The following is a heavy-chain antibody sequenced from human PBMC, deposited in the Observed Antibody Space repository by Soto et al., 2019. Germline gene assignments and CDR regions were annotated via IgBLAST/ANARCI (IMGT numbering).Heavy chain of an antibody. J-gene: IGHJ4*02. D-gene: IGHD4-17*01. CDR3: ASRATVTTADFDY. V-gene: IGHV4-34*01. Sequence: QVQLQQWGAGLLKPSETLSLTCAVYGGSFSGYYWSWIRQPPGKGLEWIGEINHSGSTNYNPSLKSRVTISVDTSKNQFSLKLSSVTAADTAVYYCASRATVTTADFDYRGQGTLVTVSS. CDR2: INHSGST. CDR1: GGSFSGYY.